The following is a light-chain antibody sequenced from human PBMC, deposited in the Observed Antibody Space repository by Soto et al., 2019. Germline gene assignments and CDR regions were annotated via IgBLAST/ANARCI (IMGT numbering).Light chain of an antibody. J-gene: IGKJ1*01. Sequence: EIVMTQSPDTLSVSPGERATLSCRASQNVNSKLAWYQQKPGQAPRLLIYGASTRATDIPARFSGGGSGTEFTLTISSLQSEDFAVYFCQQYNNWPLWTFGQGTKVEIK. V-gene: IGKV3-15*01. CDR3: QQYNNWPLWT. CDR1: QNVNSK. CDR2: GAS.